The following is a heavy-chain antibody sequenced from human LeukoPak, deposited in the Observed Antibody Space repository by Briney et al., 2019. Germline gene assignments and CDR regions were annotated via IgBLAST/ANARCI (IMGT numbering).Heavy chain of an antibody. Sequence: ASVKVSCKASGYTFTSYYMHWVRQAPGQGLEWMGIINPSGGSTSYAQKFQGRVTMTRDTSTSTVYMELSSLRSEDTAVYYYAREEWELAFDYWGQGTLVTVSS. D-gene: IGHD1-26*01. CDR3: AREEWELAFDY. CDR1: GYTFTSYY. CDR2: INPSGGST. V-gene: IGHV1-46*01. J-gene: IGHJ4*02.